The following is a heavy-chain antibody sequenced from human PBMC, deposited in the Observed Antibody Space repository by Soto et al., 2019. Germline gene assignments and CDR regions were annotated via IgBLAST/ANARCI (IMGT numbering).Heavy chain of an antibody. CDR1: GFTFSSFA. D-gene: IGHD4-17*01. V-gene: IGHV3-23*01. Sequence: EVLLLESGGGLVQPGGSLSLSCAASGFTFSSFAMTWVRPAPGKGLEWVSSLTGSGDSTYYADSVKGRFTISRDNSKNTLYLQMNSLRADDTALYYCAKGTAVTTGDMAYWGQGTLVTVSS. CDR3: AKGTAVTTGDMAY. CDR2: LTGSGDST. J-gene: IGHJ4*02.